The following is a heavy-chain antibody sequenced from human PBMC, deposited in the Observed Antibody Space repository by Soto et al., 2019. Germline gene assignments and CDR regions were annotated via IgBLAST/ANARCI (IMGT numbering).Heavy chain of an antibody. CDR2: ISEYGSKK. CDR3: SRDDSDWFFN. Sequence: GGSLRLSCSASGFIFSSYWMSWLRQAPGKGLEWVAIISEYGSKKYYADSVKGRFTISRDDSKNTLYLQMNSLKDEDTAVYYCSRDDSDWFFNGGRETLVTVSS. J-gene: IGHJ4*02. D-gene: IGHD3-9*01. V-gene: IGHV3-30*03. CDR1: GFIFSSYW.